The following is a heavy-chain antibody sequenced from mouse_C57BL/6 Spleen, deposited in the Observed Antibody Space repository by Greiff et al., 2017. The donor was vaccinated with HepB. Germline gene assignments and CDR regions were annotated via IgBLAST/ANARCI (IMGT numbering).Heavy chain of an antibody. Sequence: VQLQQSGPELVKPRASVKISCKASGYTFTDYYMNWVKQSHGKSLEWIGDINPNNGGTSYNQKFKGKATLTVDKSSSTAYMELRSLTSEDSAVYYCARSLTTVVSYYAMDYWGQGTSVTVSS. V-gene: IGHV1-26*01. CDR2: INPNNGGT. D-gene: IGHD1-1*01. J-gene: IGHJ4*01. CDR3: ARSLTTVVSYYAMDY. CDR1: GYTFTDYY.